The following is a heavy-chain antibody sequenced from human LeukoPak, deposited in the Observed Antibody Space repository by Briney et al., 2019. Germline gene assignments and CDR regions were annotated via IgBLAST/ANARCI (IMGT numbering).Heavy chain of an antibody. D-gene: IGHD6-6*01. Sequence: GGSLRLSCAASGFTVSSNYMSWVRQVPGKGLVWVSRIDSDGSSTNYVDSVKGRFTISRDNSKNTLYLQMNSLRAEDTAVYYCARDQVAARANYYYYMDVWGKGTTVTVSS. CDR2: IDSDGSST. CDR1: GFTVSSNY. CDR3: ARDQVAARANYYYYMDV. J-gene: IGHJ6*03. V-gene: IGHV3-74*01.